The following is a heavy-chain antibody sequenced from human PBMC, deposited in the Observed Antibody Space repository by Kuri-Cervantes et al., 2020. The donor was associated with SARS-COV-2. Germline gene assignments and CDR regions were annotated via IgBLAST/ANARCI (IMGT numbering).Heavy chain of an antibody. CDR2: INPSGGST. V-gene: IGHV1-46*01. Sequence: ASVKVSCKASGYTFTSYYMHWVRQAPGQGLEWMGIINPSGGSTSYAQKFQGRVTMTRNTSISTAYMELSSLRSEDTAVYYCARGLIHGYYYYYMDVWGKGTTVTVSS. D-gene: IGHD3-16*01. CDR1: GYTFTSYY. J-gene: IGHJ6*03. CDR3: ARGLIHGYYYYYMDV.